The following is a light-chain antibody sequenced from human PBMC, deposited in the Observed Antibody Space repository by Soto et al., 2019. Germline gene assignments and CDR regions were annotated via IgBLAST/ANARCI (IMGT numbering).Light chain of an antibody. J-gene: IGKJ1*01. Sequence: GLTQSACPLSWSPGDGATLSCAASQSISSNFLAWYQQKSGQAPRLVIHGASNRATGIPDRFSGSGYGTDVTLTITRLETEDFAVYYCQQYGGSPRTFGQGTKVDIK. CDR1: QSISSNF. V-gene: IGKV3-20*01. CDR3: QQYGGSPRT. CDR2: GAS.